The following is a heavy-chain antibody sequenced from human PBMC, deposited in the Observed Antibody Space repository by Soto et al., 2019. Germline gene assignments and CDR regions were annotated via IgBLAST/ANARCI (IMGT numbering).Heavy chain of an antibody. CDR1: GFTFSNAW. J-gene: IGHJ4*02. V-gene: IGHV3-15*01. Sequence: GSLRLSCAASGFTFSNAWMSWVRQAPGKGLEWVGRIKSKVDSATTDYAAPGKGRFSISRDDSRNTLYLQMNSLKIEDTAVYYCTTDDPINRNWGQGTLVTVSS. CDR2: IKSKVDSATT. CDR3: TTDDPINRN.